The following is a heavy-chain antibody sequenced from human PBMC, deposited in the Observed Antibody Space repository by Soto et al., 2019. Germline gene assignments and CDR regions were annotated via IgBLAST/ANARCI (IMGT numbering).Heavy chain of an antibody. CDR1: GFSLSTSGVG. CDR3: IHRRVNGGMDH. J-gene: IGHJ4*02. Sequence: QITLKESGPTLVKPTQTLTLTCTFSGFSLSTSGVGVGCVRQPPGKALEWLAVIHWNDDNHYTSSLKTRLTVTKDISKNQVVFTMTNMDPVDTGTYYCIHRRVNGGMDHWGPGILVTVSS. V-gene: IGHV2-5*01. CDR2: IHWNDDN.